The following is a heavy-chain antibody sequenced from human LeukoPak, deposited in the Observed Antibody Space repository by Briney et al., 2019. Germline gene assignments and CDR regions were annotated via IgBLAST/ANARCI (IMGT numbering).Heavy chain of an antibody. CDR3: ASFNSGSLGFDY. V-gene: IGHV3-74*01. J-gene: IGHJ4*02. D-gene: IGHD1-26*01. CDR1: GFTFSSYW. CDR2: INSDGSST. Sequence: GGSLRLSCAASGFTFSSYWMHWVRQAPGKRLVWVSRINSDGSSTSYADSVKGRFTISRDNAKNTLYLQMNSLRAEDTAVYYCASFNSGSLGFDYWGQGTLVTVSS.